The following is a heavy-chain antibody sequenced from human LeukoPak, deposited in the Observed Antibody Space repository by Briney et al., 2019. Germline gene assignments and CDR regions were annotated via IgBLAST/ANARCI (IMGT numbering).Heavy chain of an antibody. CDR1: GFTFSNFW. V-gene: IGHV3-7*05. Sequence: GGSLRLSCAASGFTFSNFWMTWVRRAPGKGLECVAIIKQDGSEKYYVDSVKGRFTVSRDSSKNTLHLQMNSLRAEDTAVYFCATWVGAHFDYWGQGTLVTVSS. CDR2: IKQDGSEK. CDR3: ATWVGAHFDY. J-gene: IGHJ4*02. D-gene: IGHD1-26*01.